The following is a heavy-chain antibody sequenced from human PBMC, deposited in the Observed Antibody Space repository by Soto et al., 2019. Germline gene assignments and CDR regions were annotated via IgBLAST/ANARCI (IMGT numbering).Heavy chain of an antibody. CDR3: ARVPQSDYGYPDS. CDR2: INYSGRT. Sequence: PSETLSLTCTVSGGSISSSSYYWGWIRQPPGKGLEWIGSINYSGRTYYNPSLKSRVTLSVDMSKNQLSLNLRSVTAADTAVYYCARVPQSDYGYPDSWGQGTLVTVSS. D-gene: IGHD5-18*01. CDR1: GGSISSSSYY. J-gene: IGHJ4*02. V-gene: IGHV4-39*01.